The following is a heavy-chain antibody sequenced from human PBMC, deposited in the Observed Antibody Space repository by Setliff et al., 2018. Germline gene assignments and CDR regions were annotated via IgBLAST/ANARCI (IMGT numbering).Heavy chain of an antibody. CDR3: AKELSMAYGND. D-gene: IGHD1-1*01. CDR1: RFTFSVYV. Sequence: PGESLKISCTASRFTFSVYVMAWVRQAPGKGLEWVPSITGSGGGTYYADSVKGRFIVSRDNSKNTLYLQMNSLRVDDTAIYYCAKELSMAYGNDWGLGTLVTVSS. V-gene: IGHV3-23*01. J-gene: IGHJ4*02. CDR2: ITGSGGGT.